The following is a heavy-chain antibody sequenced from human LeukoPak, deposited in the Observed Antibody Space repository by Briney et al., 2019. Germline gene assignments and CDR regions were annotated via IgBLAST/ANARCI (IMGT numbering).Heavy chain of an antibody. CDR1: GYTFRRYW. D-gene: IGHD2-8*01. V-gene: IGHV3-7*01. J-gene: IGHJ4*02. CDR2: INQDGRTK. Sequence: GGALRLSCAASGYTFRRYWVTWVRQAPGKGLEWVAHINQDGRTKNYAGSLKGRFTISRDNAKNSLFLQMNSLRADDTAVYYCARANLMAPETLDFWGQGTLVTVSS. CDR3: ARANLMAPETLDF.